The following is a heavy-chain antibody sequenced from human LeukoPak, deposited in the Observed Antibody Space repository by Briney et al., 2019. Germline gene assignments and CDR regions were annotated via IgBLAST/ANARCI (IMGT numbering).Heavy chain of an antibody. J-gene: IGHJ4*02. CDR3: AKGDFTPDY. V-gene: IGHV3-30*02. CDR2: IRYDGSNK. Sequence: TRGSLRLSCAASEFTFSRYGMHWVRQAPGKGLEWVAFIRYDGSNKYYADSVKGRFTISRDNSKNTLYLQMNSLRAEDTAVYYCAKGDFTPDYWGQGTLVTVSS. CDR1: EFTFSRYG.